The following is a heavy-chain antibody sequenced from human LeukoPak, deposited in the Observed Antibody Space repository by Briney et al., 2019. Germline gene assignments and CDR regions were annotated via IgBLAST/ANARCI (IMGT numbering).Heavy chain of an antibody. CDR1: GYTFTSYY. Sequence: GASVKVSCKASGYTFTSYYMHWVRQAPGQGLEWMGGFDPEDGETIYAQKFQGRVTMTEDTSTDTAYMELSSLRSEDTAVYYCATDRVLGPGDWGQGTLVTVSS. CDR2: FDPEDGET. D-gene: IGHD1-1*01. V-gene: IGHV1-24*01. J-gene: IGHJ4*02. CDR3: ATDRVLGPGD.